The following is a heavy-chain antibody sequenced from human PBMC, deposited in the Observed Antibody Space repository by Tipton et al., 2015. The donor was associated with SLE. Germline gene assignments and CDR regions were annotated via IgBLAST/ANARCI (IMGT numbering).Heavy chain of an antibody. CDR3: AREGQPNHLRWFSYYYMDV. J-gene: IGHJ6*03. Sequence: QSGPEVRKPGASVKVSCKASGYNFTRYGISWVRQAPGQGLEWMGWISAYNGNTNYVQKFQGRVTMATDTSTSTGYMELRSLRSDDTAMYYCAREGQPNHLRWFSYYYMDVWGKGTTVTVSS. D-gene: IGHD1-14*01. CDR2: ISAYNGNT. CDR1: GYNFTRYG. V-gene: IGHV1-18*01.